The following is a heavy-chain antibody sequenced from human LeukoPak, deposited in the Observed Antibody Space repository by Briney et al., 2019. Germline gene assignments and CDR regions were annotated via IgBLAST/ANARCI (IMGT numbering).Heavy chain of an antibody. CDR1: GGSFSGYY. CDR2: INHSGST. CDR3: AREASGYDAFDI. D-gene: IGHD3-22*01. V-gene: IGHV4-34*01. Sequence: PSETLSLTCAVYGGSFSGYYWSWIRQPPGKGLEWIGEINHSGSTNYNPSLKSRVTISVDTSKNQFSLKLSSVTAADTAVYYCAREASGYDAFDIWGQGTMVTVSS. J-gene: IGHJ3*02.